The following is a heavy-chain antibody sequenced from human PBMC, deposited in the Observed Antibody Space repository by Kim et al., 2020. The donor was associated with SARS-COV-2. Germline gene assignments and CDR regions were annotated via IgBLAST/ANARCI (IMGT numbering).Heavy chain of an antibody. CDR2: IYDSGST. V-gene: IGHV4-59*01. CDR3: ARNYYEPAFDI. Sequence: SETLSLTCSVSGGSISSYYWSWIRQPPGKGLEWIGYIYDSGSTNYNPSLKSRVTISVDTSENQFSLKLSSVTAADTAVYYCARNYYEPAFDIWGQGTMVTVSS. J-gene: IGHJ3*02. D-gene: IGHD3-22*01. CDR1: GGSISSYY.